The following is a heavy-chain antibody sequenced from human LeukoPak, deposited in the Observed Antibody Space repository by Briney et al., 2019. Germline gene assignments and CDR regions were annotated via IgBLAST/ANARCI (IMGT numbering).Heavy chain of an antibody. V-gene: IGHV4-59*08. J-gene: IGHJ4*02. CDR2: IYYNGGT. CDR1: GGTITNYY. CDR3: ARYYCSGGTCFHFDY. D-gene: IGHD2-15*01. Sequence: PSETLSLTCTVSGGTITNYYWSWIRQPPGKGLEWIGYIYYNGGTQYNPSLKSRVTMSVDTSKNQFSLKVNSVTAADTAEYYCARYYCSGGTCFHFDYWGQGILVTVSS.